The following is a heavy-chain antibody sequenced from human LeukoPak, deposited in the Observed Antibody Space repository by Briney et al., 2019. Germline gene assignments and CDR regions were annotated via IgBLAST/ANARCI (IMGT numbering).Heavy chain of an antibody. CDR1: GYSFTSYW. CDR3: ARRLGLGSSGWRNFDY. Sequence: GDSLKISCKGSGYSFTSYWISWVRQMPGKGLEWMGIMYPGDYDSRYSPSFQGQVTISADKSISTAYLRWSSLKASDTAMYYCARRLGLGSSGWRNFDYWGQGTLVT. J-gene: IGHJ4*02. D-gene: IGHD6-19*01. V-gene: IGHV5-51*01. CDR2: MYPGDYDS.